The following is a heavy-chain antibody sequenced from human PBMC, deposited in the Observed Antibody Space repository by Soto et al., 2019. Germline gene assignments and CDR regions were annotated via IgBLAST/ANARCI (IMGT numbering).Heavy chain of an antibody. CDR1: GFTFNYYW. Sequence: EVQLVESEGGLVQRGGSLRLSCAASGFTFNYYWMHWVRQAPGQGLVWVSHIHSDGSTTTYADSVKGRFTISRDNAKNTLYLQMNSLRAEEKAVYDCVWGHTGGFDLWGQGTTVTVSS. V-gene: IGHV3-74*01. J-gene: IGHJ3*01. CDR2: IHSDGSTT. D-gene: IGHD2-15*01. CDR3: VWGHTGGFDL.